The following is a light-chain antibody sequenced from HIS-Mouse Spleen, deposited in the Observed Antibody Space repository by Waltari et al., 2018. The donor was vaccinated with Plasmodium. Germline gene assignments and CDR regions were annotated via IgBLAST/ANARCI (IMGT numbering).Light chain of an antibody. CDR2: GAS. V-gene: IGKV3-15*01. J-gene: IGKJ1*01. Sequence: EIVMTQSPATLSVSPGERATLSCRASQSVSSNLAWYQQKPGQAPRPLIYGASHRATGIPARFSGSGSGTEFTLTISSLQSEDFAVYYCQQYNNWPPWTFGQGTKVEIK. CDR3: QQYNNWPPWT. CDR1: QSVSSN.